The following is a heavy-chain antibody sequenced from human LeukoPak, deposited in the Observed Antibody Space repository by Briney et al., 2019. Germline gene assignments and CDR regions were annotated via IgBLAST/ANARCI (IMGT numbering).Heavy chain of an antibody. Sequence: PGGSLRLSCAASGFPFSNYAMTWVRQAPGKGLERVSGISDSGDRTYYADSVKGRFTISRDNSKNMLYLQMNSRRVEDTALYCCAKGLGTSGYHDYWGQGTLVTVSS. CDR3: AKGLGTSGYHDY. V-gene: IGHV3-23*01. CDR2: ISDSGDRT. J-gene: IGHJ4*02. D-gene: IGHD3-22*01. CDR1: GFPFSNYA.